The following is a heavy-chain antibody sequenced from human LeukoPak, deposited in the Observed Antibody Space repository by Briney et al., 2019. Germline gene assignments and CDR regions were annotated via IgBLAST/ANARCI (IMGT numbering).Heavy chain of an antibody. D-gene: IGHD2-8*01. CDR3: ASLQTPWVSDY. CDR1: GFTFSSYS. J-gene: IGHJ4*02. Sequence: GGSLRLSCAASGFTFSSYSMNWVRQAPGKGLEWVSSISSSSSYIYYADSLKGRFTISRDNAKNSLFLQMNSLRAEDTAVYYCASLQTPWVSDYWGQGTLVTVSS. V-gene: IGHV3-21*01. CDR2: ISSSSSYI.